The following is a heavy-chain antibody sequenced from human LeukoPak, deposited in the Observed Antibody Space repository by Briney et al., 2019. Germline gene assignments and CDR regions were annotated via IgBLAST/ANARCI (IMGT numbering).Heavy chain of an antibody. J-gene: IGHJ5*02. Sequence: ASVKVSCKASGYDFTKYAVQWVRQAPGQRLEWMGWINAGNGNTKYSQEFQGRVTITRDTSASTAYMELSSLRSEDMAVYYCARGREFGYWFDPWGQGTLVTVSS. V-gene: IGHV1-3*03. D-gene: IGHD3-10*01. CDR1: GYDFTKYA. CDR2: INAGNGNT. CDR3: ARGREFGYWFDP.